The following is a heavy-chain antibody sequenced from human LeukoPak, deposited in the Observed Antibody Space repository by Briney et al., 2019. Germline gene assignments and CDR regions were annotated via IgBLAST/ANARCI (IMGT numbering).Heavy chain of an antibody. Sequence: KPSQTLSLTCTVSGGSISSGSYYWSWIRQPAGKGLEWIGRIYTSGSTNYNPSLKSRVTISVDTSKNQFSLKLSSVTAADTAVYYCARDWGYGDYVAWFDPWGQGTLVTVSS. CDR3: ARDWGYGDYVAWFDP. J-gene: IGHJ5*02. CDR2: IYTSGST. CDR1: GGSISSGSYY. D-gene: IGHD4-17*01. V-gene: IGHV4-61*02.